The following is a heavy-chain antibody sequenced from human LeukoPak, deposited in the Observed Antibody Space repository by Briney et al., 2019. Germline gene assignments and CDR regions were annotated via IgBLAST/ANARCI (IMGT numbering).Heavy chain of an antibody. J-gene: IGHJ5*02. CDR1: GYTFTSYG. CDR3: ATAKTRDIVATINWFDP. Sequence: ASVKVSCKASGYTFTSYGTSWVRQAPGQGLEWMGWISIYDGKTLYAQKFQGRVTMTTDTSTSTAYMELRSLRSEDTAVYYCATAKTRDIVATINWFDPWGQGTLVTVSS. CDR2: ISIYDGKT. V-gene: IGHV1-18*01. D-gene: IGHD5-12*01.